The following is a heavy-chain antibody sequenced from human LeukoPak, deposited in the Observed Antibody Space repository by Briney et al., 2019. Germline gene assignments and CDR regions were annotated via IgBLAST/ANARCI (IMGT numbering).Heavy chain of an antibody. D-gene: IGHD6-13*01. CDR3: ARHITTGSWSSNYYYYGMDV. CDR2: INHSGST. Sequence: SETLSLTCAVYGGSFSGYYWSWIRQPPGKGLEWIGEINHSGSTNYNPSLKSRVTISVDTSKNQFSLKLSSVTAADSAVYFCARHITTGSWSSNYYYYGMDVWGQGTTVTVSS. V-gene: IGHV4-34*01. CDR1: GGSFSGYY. J-gene: IGHJ6*02.